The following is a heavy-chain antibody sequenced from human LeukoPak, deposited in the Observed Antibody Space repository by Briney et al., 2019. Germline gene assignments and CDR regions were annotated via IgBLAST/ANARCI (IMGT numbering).Heavy chain of an antibody. CDR3: ARDNYYGSGSYLEDFDY. CDR1: GGTFSSYA. CDR2: IIPILGIA. J-gene: IGHJ4*02. D-gene: IGHD3-10*01. V-gene: IGHV1-69*04. Sequence: SVKVSCKASGGTFSSYAISWVRQAPGQGLEWMGRIIPILGIANYAQKFQGRVTITADKSTSTAYMELSSLRSEDTAVYYCARDNYYGSGSYLEDFDYWGQGTLVTVSS.